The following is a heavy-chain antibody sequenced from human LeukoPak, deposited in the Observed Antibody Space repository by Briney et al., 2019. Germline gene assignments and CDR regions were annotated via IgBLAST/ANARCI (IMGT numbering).Heavy chain of an antibody. D-gene: IGHD2-8*01. V-gene: IGHV3-21*01. J-gene: IGHJ4*02. CDR1: GFTFSSYS. CDR2: ISSSSSYI. CDR3: ARDNDVADFDY. Sequence: GGSLRLSCAASGFTFSSYSMNWVRQAPGKGLEWVSSISSSSSYIYYADSVKGRFTISRDNAKNSQYLQMNSLRAEDTAVYYCARDNDVADFDYWGQGTLVTVSS.